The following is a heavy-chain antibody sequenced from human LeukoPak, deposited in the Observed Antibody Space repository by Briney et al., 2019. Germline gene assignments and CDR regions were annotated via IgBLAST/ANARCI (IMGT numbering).Heavy chain of an antibody. CDR1: GRSIKEYY. J-gene: IGHJ4*02. Sequence: SETLSHTCTLSGRSIKEYYWTWLRQPPGKGLEWIGYIYDSGSTNYNPSLKSRVTMSVDTPENQFSLKLICVTAGDTAVYYCARGYGSYSLDYWGQGTLVTVSS. V-gene: IGHV4-59*01. D-gene: IGHD3-10*01. CDR3: ARGYGSYSLDY. CDR2: IYDSGST.